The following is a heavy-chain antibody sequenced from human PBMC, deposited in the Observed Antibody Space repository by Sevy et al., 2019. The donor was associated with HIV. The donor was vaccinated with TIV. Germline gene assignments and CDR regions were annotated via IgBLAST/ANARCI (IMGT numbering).Heavy chain of an antibody. CDR1: GFSFDSYG. D-gene: IGHD6-6*01. Sequence: GGSLRLSCAVSGFSFDSYGMTWVRQAPGKGLEWVSGISGSGTRTYYADSVKGRFIISRDNSKNTLYLQMNSLRAEDTAVYYCARDFEQLVRFDYWGQGTLVTVSS. J-gene: IGHJ4*02. CDR3: ARDFEQLVRFDY. CDR2: ISGSGTRT. V-gene: IGHV3-23*01.